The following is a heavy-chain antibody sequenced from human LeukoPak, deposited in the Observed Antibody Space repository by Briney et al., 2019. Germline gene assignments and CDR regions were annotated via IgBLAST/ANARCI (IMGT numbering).Heavy chain of an antibody. CDR1: GESSFSSYY. D-gene: IGHD3-22*01. CDR3: SRQVVGNDY. CDR2: INHSGYT. Sequence: SETLSLTCAVYGESSFSSYYWSWIRQTPGGALEWIGEINHSGYTNYNPSLKSRVTLSIDTSKNQFSLRLNSVTAAYTAVYYCSRQVVGNDYWGQGTLVAVSS. V-gene: IGHV4-34*01. J-gene: IGHJ4*02.